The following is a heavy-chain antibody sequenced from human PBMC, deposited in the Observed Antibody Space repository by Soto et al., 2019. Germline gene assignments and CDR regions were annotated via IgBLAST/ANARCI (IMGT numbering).Heavy chain of an antibody. J-gene: IGHJ4*01. Sequence: SVKVSCKASGGTFSSNAISWVRQAPGQGPEWMGGILPIFNTANYAQNFQGRVTITADESTSTSYMELTSLKSEDTAIYYCATGGRGYSSYFPRFYFEYWGHGTLVTVSS. D-gene: IGHD5-18*01. V-gene: IGHV1-69*13. CDR2: ILPIFNTA. CDR3: ATGGRGYSSYFPRFYFEY. CDR1: GGTFSSNA.